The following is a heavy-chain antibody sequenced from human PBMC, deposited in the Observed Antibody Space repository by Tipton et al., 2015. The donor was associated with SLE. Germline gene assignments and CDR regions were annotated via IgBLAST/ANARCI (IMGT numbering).Heavy chain of an antibody. J-gene: IGHJ3*02. Sequence: QLVQSGAEVKKPGASVKVSCTASGYTFTSYYMHWVRQAPGQGLEWMGIINPSGGSTSYAQKFQGRVTMTRDTSTSTVYMELSSLRSEDTAVYYCARDPGGVATAFDIWGQGTMVTVSS. CDR1: GYTFTSYY. CDR3: ARDPGGVATAFDI. D-gene: IGHD5-12*01. CDR2: INPSGGST. V-gene: IGHV1-46*01.